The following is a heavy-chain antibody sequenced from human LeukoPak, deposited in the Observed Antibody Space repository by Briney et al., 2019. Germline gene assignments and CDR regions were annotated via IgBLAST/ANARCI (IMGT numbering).Heavy chain of an antibody. D-gene: IGHD5-12*01. CDR2: ISGSGRTT. Sequence: PGGSLRLSCATSGFTFSNYAVSWLRQAPGKGLEWVSSISGSGRTTYYADSVKGRFTISRDNSKNTLYLQMTSLRAEDTAVYYCAKDPYRASSGLVHHWRQGTLVSVSS. V-gene: IGHV3-23*01. J-gene: IGHJ5*02. CDR3: AKDPYRASSGLVHH. CDR1: GFTFSNYA.